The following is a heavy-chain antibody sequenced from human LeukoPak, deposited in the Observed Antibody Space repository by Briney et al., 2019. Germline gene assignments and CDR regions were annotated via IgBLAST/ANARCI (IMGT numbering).Heavy chain of an antibody. V-gene: IGHV3-30*02. J-gene: IGHJ4*02. CDR2: IHYDGSNK. Sequence: PGGSLRLSCVASGFTFSSHGMHWVRQAPGQGLEWVAFIHYDGSNKYYADSVKGRFTISRDNSKNTLFLRMNSLRPEDTAVYYCAKDRSISWTLDYWGRGTLVTVSS. CDR1: GFTFSSHG. D-gene: IGHD6-13*01. CDR3: AKDRSISWTLDY.